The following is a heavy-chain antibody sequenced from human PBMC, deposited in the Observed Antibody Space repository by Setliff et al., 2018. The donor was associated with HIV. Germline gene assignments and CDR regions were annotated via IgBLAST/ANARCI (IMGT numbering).Heavy chain of an antibody. J-gene: IGHJ6*03. Sequence: PGGSLRLSCAASGFIFSSCWMSWVRQAPGKGLEWVANIKQDGSEKYYVDSVKGRFTISRDNARNSLFLQMNSLSAEDTAVYYCTRDYAYDWNSVMDVWGKGTTVTVSS. CDR2: IKQDGSEK. CDR3: TRDYAYDWNSVMDV. D-gene: IGHD1-7*01. CDR1: GFIFSSCW. V-gene: IGHV3-7*01.